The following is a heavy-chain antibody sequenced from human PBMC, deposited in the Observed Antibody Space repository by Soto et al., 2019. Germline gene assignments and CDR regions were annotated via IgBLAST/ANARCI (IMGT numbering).Heavy chain of an antibody. CDR2: IYHSGST. CDR3: ARGDYSNLYFAY. CDR1: GGSISSGGYS. J-gene: IGHJ4*02. D-gene: IGHD4-4*01. V-gene: IGHV4-30-2*01. Sequence: SETLSLTCAVSGGSISSGGYSWSWIRQPPGKGLEWIGYIYHSGSTYYNPSLKSRVTISVDRSKNQFSLKLNSVTAADTAVYYCARGDYSNLYFAYWGQGTLVTV.